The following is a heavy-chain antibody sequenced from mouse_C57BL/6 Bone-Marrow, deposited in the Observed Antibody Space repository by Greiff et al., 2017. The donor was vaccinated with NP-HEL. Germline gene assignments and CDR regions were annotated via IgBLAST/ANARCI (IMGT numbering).Heavy chain of an antibody. D-gene: IGHD2-4*01. V-gene: IGHV1-19*01. Sequence: VQLQQSGPVLVKPGASVKMSCKASGYTFTDYYMNWVKQSHGKSLEWIGVINPYNGGTSYNQKFKGKATLTVDKSSSTAYMELNSLTSEDSAVYYCASYDHDQGYAMDYWGQGTSVTVSS. CDR1: GYTFTDYY. J-gene: IGHJ4*01. CDR3: ASYDHDQGYAMDY. CDR2: INPYNGGT.